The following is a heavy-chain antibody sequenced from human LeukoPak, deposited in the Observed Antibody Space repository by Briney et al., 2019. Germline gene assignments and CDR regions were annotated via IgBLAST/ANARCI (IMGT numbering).Heavy chain of an antibody. CDR1: GGSISSGDYY. J-gene: IGHJ5*02. V-gene: IGHV4-30-4*08. Sequence: PSETLSLTCTVSGGSISSGDYYWRWIRQPPGKGLEWIGYIYYSGSTYYNPSLKSRVTISVDTSKNQFSLKLSSVTAADTAVYYCARFYYYDSSGYYRKYNWFDHWGQGTLVTVSS. CDR3: ARFYYYDSSGYYRKYNWFDH. D-gene: IGHD3-22*01. CDR2: IYYSGST.